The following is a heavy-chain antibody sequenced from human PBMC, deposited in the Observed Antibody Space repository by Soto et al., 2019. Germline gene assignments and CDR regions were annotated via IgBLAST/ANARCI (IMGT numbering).Heavy chain of an antibody. Sequence: QVQLVESGGGVVQPGRSLRLSCAASGFTFNSYAMHWDRQAPCKGLEWVAVISFDGSNKHYADSVRGRFTVSRDNSKNTLYLHMSSLRAEDTAEYYCARDMLATTEWGYGLDVWVQGTTVTVSS. J-gene: IGHJ6*02. CDR2: ISFDGSNK. CDR3: ARDMLATTEWGYGLDV. D-gene: IGHD1-26*01. V-gene: IGHV3-30-3*01. CDR1: GFTFNSYA.